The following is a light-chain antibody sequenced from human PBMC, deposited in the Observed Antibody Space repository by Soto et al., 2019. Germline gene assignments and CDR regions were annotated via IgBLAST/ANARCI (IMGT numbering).Light chain of an antibody. V-gene: IGKV3-20*01. CDR3: QQYATSPLT. J-gene: IGKJ1*01. CDR2: GAS. Sequence: EILFTHFPGTPSLSPGERATPSRRASQSVSNNYLAWYQQKPGQAPRLVIFGASNRATGIPDRFSASGSGTEFTLTISRLEPEDVAVYYCQQYATSPLTFGHGTKVDIK. CDR1: QSVSNNY.